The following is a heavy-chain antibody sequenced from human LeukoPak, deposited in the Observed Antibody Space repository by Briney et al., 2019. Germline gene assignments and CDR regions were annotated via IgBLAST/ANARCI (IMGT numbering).Heavy chain of an antibody. CDR1: GGSISSGGYS. CDR2: IYHSGST. CDR3: ARSDGSGSYYNVDY. J-gene: IGHJ4*02. D-gene: IGHD3-10*01. Sequence: SQTLSLTCAVSGGSISSGGYSWSWIRQPPGMGLEWIGYIYHSGSTYYNPSLKSRVTISVDRSKNQFSLKLSSVTAADTAVYYCARSDGSGSYYNVDYWGQGTLVTVSS. V-gene: IGHV4-30-2*01.